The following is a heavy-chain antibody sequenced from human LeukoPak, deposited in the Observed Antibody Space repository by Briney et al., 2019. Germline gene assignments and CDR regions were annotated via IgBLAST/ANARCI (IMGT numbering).Heavy chain of an antibody. J-gene: IGHJ3*01. CDR1: GYTFTSYG. CDR2: ISAYNGNT. CDR3: ARDDYYDSSGYYYAGDAFDL. V-gene: IGHV1-18*01. Sequence: ASVKVSCKASGYTFTSYGISWVRQAPGQGLEWMGWISAYNGNTNYAQKLQGRVTMTTDTSTSTAYMELRSLRSDDTAVYYCARDDYYDSSGYYYAGDAFDLWAQGTMVTVSS. D-gene: IGHD3-22*01.